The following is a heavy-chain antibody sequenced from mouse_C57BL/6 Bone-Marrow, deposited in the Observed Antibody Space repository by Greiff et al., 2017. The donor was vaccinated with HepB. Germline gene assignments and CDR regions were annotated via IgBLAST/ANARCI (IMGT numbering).Heavy chain of an antibody. CDR2: IDPSDSYT. CDR1: GYTFTSYW. D-gene: IGHD2-3*01. CDR3: ARWDDGYPGAMDY. J-gene: IGHJ4*01. V-gene: IGHV1-69*01. Sequence: QVQLQQPGAELVMPGASVKLSCKASGYTFTSYWMHWVKQRPGQGLEWIGEIDPSDSYTNYNQKFKGKSTLTVDKSSSTAYMQLSSLTSEDSAVYDCARWDDGYPGAMDYWDRGTSVTVSA.